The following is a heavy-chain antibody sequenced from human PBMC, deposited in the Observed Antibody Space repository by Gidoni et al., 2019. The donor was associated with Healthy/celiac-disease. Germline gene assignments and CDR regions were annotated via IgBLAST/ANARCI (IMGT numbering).Heavy chain of an antibody. V-gene: IGHV4-59*01. J-gene: IGHJ2*01. CDR1: GGSISSYY. D-gene: IGHD6-19*01. CDR3: AKSALDIAVAGTGWYFDL. CDR2: IYYSGST. Sequence: QVQLQESGPGLVKPSETLSLTCTVSGGSISSYYWSWIRQPPGKGLEWIGYIYYSGSTNYTPSLKSRVTISVDTSKTQFSLKLSSVTAADTAVYYCAKSALDIAVAGTGWYFDLWGRGTLVTVSS.